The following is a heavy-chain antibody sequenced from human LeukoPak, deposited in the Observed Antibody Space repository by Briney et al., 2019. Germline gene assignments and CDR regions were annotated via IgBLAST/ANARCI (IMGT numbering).Heavy chain of an antibody. D-gene: IGHD4-23*01. CDR1: GFTFDDYA. CDR3: AKDMTVGMGGYGGRHYYGMDV. V-gene: IGHV3-43D*03. CDR2: ISWDGGST. J-gene: IGHJ6*02. Sequence: PGGSLRLSCAASGFTFDDYAMHWVRQAPGKGLEWVSLISWDGGSTYYADSVKGRFTISRDNSKNSLYLQMNSLRAEDTALYYCAKDMTVGMGGYGGRHYYGMDVWGQGTTVTVSS.